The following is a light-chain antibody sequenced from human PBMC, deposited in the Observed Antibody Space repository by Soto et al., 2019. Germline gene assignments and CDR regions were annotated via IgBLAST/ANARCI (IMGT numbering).Light chain of an antibody. CDR1: RGISNS. V-gene: IGKV1-9*01. CDR3: QQFNSFSFN. J-gene: IGKJ3*01. Sequence: DIQLTQSPSFLSASVGDRVTITCRASRGISNSLAWYQQKPGKAPKLLIYAASTLQSGVPSRFSGSGSGTEFTLTVSSLQPEDLATYYCQQFNSFSFNFGPGTKVDIK. CDR2: AAS.